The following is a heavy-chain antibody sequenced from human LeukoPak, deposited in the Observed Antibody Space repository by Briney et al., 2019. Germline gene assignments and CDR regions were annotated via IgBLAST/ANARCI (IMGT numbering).Heavy chain of an antibody. D-gene: IGHD1-26*01. CDR3: ASISGSNYYMDV. CDR1: GYTFTGYY. CDR2: INPNSGGT. J-gene: IGHJ6*03. V-gene: IGHV1-2*02. Sequence: ASVKVSCKASGYTFTGYYLHWVRQAPGQGLEWMGWINPNSGGTNYAQKFQGRVTMTRDTSISTAYMELSRLRSDDTAVYYCASISGSNYYMDVWGKGTTVTVSS.